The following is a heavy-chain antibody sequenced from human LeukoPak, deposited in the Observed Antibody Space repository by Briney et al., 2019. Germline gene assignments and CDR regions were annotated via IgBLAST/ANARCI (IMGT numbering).Heavy chain of an antibody. Sequence: GSSVKVSCKASGFTFTSSAMQWVRQARGQRLEWIGWIVVGSGNTNYAQKFQERVTITRDMSTSTAYMELSSLRSEDTAVYYCATEVGGSYDGYGYWGQGTLVTVSS. CDR1: GFTFTSSA. D-gene: IGHD1-26*01. CDR3: ATEVGGSYDGYGY. CDR2: IVVGSGNT. J-gene: IGHJ4*02. V-gene: IGHV1-58*02.